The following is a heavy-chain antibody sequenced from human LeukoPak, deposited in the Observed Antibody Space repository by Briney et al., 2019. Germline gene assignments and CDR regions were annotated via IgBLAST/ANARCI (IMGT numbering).Heavy chain of an antibody. Sequence: ASVMVSCKASGYSFSGNYVQWARQAPGQGLEWMGGINPNSGGTNYAQKFQGRVTMTWDTSISTAYMELSRLRSDDTAVYYCARVLPQKWELPGNWFDPWGQGTLVTVSS. CDR3: ARVLPQKWELPGNWFDP. J-gene: IGHJ5*02. V-gene: IGHV1-2*02. D-gene: IGHD1-26*01. CDR1: GYSFSGNY. CDR2: INPNSGGT.